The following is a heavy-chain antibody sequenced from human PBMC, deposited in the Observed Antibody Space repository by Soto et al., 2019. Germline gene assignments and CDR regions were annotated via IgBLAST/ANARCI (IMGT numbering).Heavy chain of an antibody. CDR2: TSGYSGNS. J-gene: IGHJ3*01. CDR3: ARDIFGHVDAFDL. V-gene: IGHV1-18*01. CDR1: GYIFSSFY. D-gene: IGHD3-3*02. Sequence: GASVKVSCKASGYIFSSFYINWVRQAPGQGLEWMGWTSGYSGNSKYAQKFQGRVTMTTDTSTNTGYMEMRSLTFDDTAVYYCARDIFGHVDAFDLWGQGTMVTVSS.